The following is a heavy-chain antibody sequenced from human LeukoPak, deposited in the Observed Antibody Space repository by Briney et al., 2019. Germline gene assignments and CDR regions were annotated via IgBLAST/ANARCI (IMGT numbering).Heavy chain of an antibody. CDR1: GYSISSGYY. CDR2: IYHSGST. CDR3: ARQTPETLDY. J-gene: IGHJ4*02. V-gene: IGHV4-38-2*01. Sequence: SETLSLTCAVSGYSISSGYYWGWIRQPPGKGLEWIGSIYHSGSTYYNPSLKSRVTTSVDTSKNQFSLKLSSVTAADTAVYYCARQTPETLDYWGQGTLVTISS.